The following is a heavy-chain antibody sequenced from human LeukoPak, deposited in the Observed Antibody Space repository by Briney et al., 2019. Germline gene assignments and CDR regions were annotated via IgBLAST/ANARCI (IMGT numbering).Heavy chain of an antibody. V-gene: IGHV3-23*01. CDR1: GGSFSGYY. CDR2: ISGSGGST. J-gene: IGHJ3*02. D-gene: IGHD3-3*01. CDR3: AKDRGSGFI. Sequence: ETLSLTCAVYGGSFSGYYWSWVRQAPGKGLEWVSAISGSGGSTYYADSVKGRFTISRDNSKNTLYLQMNSLRAEDTAVYYCAKDRGSGFIWGQGTMVTVSS.